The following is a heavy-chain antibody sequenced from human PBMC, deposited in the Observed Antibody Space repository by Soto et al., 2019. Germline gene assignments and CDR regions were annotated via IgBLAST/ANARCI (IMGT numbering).Heavy chain of an antibody. J-gene: IGHJ6*02. D-gene: IGHD5-18*01. V-gene: IGHV1-18*04. CDR3: ARESYSHGAYGMDV. Sequence: ASVKVSCKASGYTFTSYGISWVRQAPGQGLEWMGWISAYNGNTNYAQKLQGRVTMTTDTSTSTAYMELRSLRSDDTAVYYCARESYSHGAYGMDVWGQGTTVTVSS. CDR2: ISAYNGNT. CDR1: GYTFTSYG.